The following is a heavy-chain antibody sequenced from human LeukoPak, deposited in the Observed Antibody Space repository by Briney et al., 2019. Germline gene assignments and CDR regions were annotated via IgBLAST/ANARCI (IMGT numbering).Heavy chain of an antibody. CDR3: ARASWDIVVVPAAIGGWFDP. D-gene: IGHD2-2*01. CDR2: ISSSGSTI. Sequence: PGGSLRLSCAASGFTFSDYYMSWIRQAPGKGLEWVSYISSSGSTIYYADSVKGRFTISRDNAKNSLYLQMNSLRAEDTAVYYCARASWDIVVVPAAIGGWFDPWGQGTLVTVSS. J-gene: IGHJ5*02. CDR1: GFTFSDYY. V-gene: IGHV3-11*01.